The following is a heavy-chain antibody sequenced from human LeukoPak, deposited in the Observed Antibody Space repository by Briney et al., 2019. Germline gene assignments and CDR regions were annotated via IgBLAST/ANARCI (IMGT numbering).Heavy chain of an antibody. CDR2: VNSDGRSV. Sequence: GGSLRLSCAASGFTFRNHWMHWVRQAPGKGLVGVSLVNSDGRSVNYADSVKGRFTISRDNAKNTLYLQMTSLRVEDTAVYYCVRGSVAAYTSPFDYWGQGTLVTVSS. CDR1: GFTFRNHW. J-gene: IGHJ4*02. CDR3: VRGSVAAYTSPFDY. D-gene: IGHD6-19*01. V-gene: IGHV3-74*01.